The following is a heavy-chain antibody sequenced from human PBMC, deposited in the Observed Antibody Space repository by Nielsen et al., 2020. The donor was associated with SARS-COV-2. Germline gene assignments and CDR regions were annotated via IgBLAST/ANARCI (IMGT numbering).Heavy chain of an antibody. V-gene: IGHV3-9*01. CDR3: ARRGYSSSWYLAFDI. CDR1: GFTFDDYA. J-gene: IGHJ3*02. Sequence: SLKISCAASGFTFDDYAMHWVRQAPGEGLEWVSGISWNSGSIGYADSVKGRFTISRDNAKNSLYLQMNSLRAEDTALYYCARRGYSSSWYLAFDIWGQGTMVTVSS. CDR2: ISWNSGSI. D-gene: IGHD6-13*01.